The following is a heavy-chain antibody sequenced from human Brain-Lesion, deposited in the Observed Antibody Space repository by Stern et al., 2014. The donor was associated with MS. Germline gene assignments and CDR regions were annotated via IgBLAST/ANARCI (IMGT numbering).Heavy chain of an antibody. CDR2: IYYSGNT. V-gene: IGHV4-39*01. J-gene: IGHJ5*02. CDR3: AGEEDIRYCSGGSCTGNWFDP. CDR1: GGSVSSTSYA. D-gene: IGHD2-15*01. Sequence: QVQLVESGPGLVKPSETLSLTCTVAGGSVSSTSYAWAWIRQPPGKGLEWIGTIYYSGNTYYSPSLKSRLTIPLDTSKNQFSRHLRSVTAADTAVYYCAGEEDIRYCSGGSCTGNWFDPWGQGTLVTVSS.